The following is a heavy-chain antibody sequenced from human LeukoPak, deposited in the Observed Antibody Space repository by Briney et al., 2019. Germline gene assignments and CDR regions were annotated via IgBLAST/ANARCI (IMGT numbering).Heavy chain of an antibody. Sequence: PSQTLSLTCTVSGGSISSGSYYWSWIRQPAGKGLEWIGRIYTSGITNYNPSLKSRVTISVDTSKNQFSLKLSSVTAADTAVYYCAGDYYDSSGYYYWGQGTLVTVSS. CDR1: GGSISSGSYY. CDR2: IYTSGIT. CDR3: AGDYYDSSGYYY. V-gene: IGHV4-61*02. D-gene: IGHD3-22*01. J-gene: IGHJ4*02.